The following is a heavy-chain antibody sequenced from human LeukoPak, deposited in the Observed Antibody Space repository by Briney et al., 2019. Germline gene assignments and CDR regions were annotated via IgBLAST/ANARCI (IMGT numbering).Heavy chain of an antibody. CDR2: IYSDGST. CDR1: GFTVSRYY. J-gene: IGHJ4*02. CDR3: ARGWDSSGWYGGYYFDY. V-gene: IGHV3-66*01. Sequence: GGSLRLSWAASGFTVSRYYMSWVRQAPGKGLEWVSVIYSDGSTYYADSVKGRFTVSSDNSKNTLYLQMNSLRAEDTAVYYCARGWDSSGWYGGYYFDYWGQGTLVTVSS. D-gene: IGHD6-19*01.